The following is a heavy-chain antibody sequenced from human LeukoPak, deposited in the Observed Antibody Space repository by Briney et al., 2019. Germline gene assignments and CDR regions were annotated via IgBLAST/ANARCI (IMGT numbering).Heavy chain of an antibody. D-gene: IGHD3-22*01. CDR3: ARDHYDSSGYYWDYFDY. CDR2: ISSSSSTI. Sequence: GGSLRLSCAASGFTFSSYSMNWVRQVPGKGLEWVSYISSSSSTIYYADSVKGRFTISRDNSKNSLYLQMNSLRAEDTAVYYWARDHYDSSGYYWDYFDYWGQGTLVTVSS. V-gene: IGHV3-48*01. J-gene: IGHJ4*02. CDR1: GFTFSSYS.